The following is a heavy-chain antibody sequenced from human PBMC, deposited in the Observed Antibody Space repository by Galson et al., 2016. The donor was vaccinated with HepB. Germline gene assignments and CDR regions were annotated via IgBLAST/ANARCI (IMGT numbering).Heavy chain of an antibody. V-gene: IGHV5-51*01. CDR2: IYPGDSDT. CDR1: GYIFTNYW. CDR3: AGGNFWSGYSRYSDTMDV. D-gene: IGHD3-3*01. J-gene: IGHJ6*02. Sequence: QSGAEVKEPGDSLQISCRGSGYIFTNYWIAWVRQMPGKGLEWMGIIYPGDSDTRYSPSFQGQVTISADKSTTTAYLQWSSLKASDTAMYYCAGGNFWSGYSRYSDTMDVWGQGTTVTVSS.